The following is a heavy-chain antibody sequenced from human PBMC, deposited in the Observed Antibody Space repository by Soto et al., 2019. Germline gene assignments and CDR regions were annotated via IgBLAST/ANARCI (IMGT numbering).Heavy chain of an antibody. CDR2: INHSGST. J-gene: IGHJ2*01. D-gene: IGHD3-10*01. CDR1: GGSFSGYY. CDR3: ARGPRITMVRGVKDWYFDL. V-gene: IGHV4-34*01. Sequence: PSETLSLTCAVYGGSFSGYYWSWIRQPPGKGLEWIGEINHSGSTNYNPSLKSRVTISVDTSKNQFSLKLSSVTAADTAVYYCARGPRITMVRGVKDWYFDLWGRGTLVT.